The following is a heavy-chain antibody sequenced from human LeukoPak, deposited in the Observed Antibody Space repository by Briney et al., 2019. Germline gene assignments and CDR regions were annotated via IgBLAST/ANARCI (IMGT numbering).Heavy chain of an antibody. D-gene: IGHD4-17*01. CDR3: AKEERAWDYV. CDR2: ISSSGATT. CDR1: GFTFRSYD. V-gene: IGHV3-23*01. Sequence: GGPLRLSCAASGFTFRSYDMSWVRQAPGKGLEWVSSISSSGATTYYADSVKGRFTISRDNSKNTLYLQMNSLRFEDTAVYYCAKEERAWDYVGGQGTLVTVSS. J-gene: IGHJ4*02.